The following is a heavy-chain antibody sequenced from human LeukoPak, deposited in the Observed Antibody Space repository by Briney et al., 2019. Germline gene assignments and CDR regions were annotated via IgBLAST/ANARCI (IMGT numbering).Heavy chain of an antibody. V-gene: IGHV4-39*01. Sequence: DPSETLSLTCTVSGGSIIRSPYYWAWIRQPPGKGLEWIGSIYYTGSTYDNPSLKSRAIISVDTSNNQFSLKLNSVSAADTAVYYCARQEGSHWDWFDPWGQGTLVTVSS. D-gene: IGHD1-26*01. CDR2: IYYTGST. J-gene: IGHJ5*02. CDR1: GGSIIRSPYY. CDR3: ARQEGSHWDWFDP.